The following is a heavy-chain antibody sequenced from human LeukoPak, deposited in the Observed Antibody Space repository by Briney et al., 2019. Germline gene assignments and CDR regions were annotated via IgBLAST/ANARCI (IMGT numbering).Heavy chain of an antibody. D-gene: IGHD6-13*01. Sequence: PGGSLRLSCATSGFTFSSSWMSWVRQAPGKGLECVANIKEDGREKYYVDSVKGRFTISRDNSKNTLYLQMNSLRAEDTAVYYCAKGGSSFDYWGQGTLVTVSS. CDR3: AKGGSSFDY. J-gene: IGHJ4*02. CDR2: IKEDGREK. V-gene: IGHV3-7*03. CDR1: GFTFSSSW.